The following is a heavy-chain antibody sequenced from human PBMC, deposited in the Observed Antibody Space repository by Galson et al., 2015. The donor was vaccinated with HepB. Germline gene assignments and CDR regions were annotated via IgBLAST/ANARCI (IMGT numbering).Heavy chain of an antibody. D-gene: IGHD6-19*01. V-gene: IGHV3-23*01. CDR3: AKDKQWLVLRGPYYFDY. J-gene: IGHJ4*02. Sequence: SLRLSCAASGFTFSSYAMSWVRQAPGKGLEWVSAISGSGGSTYYADSVKGRFTISRDNSKNTLYLQMNSLRAEDTAVYYCAKDKQWLVLRGPYYFDYWGQGTLVTVSS. CDR2: ISGSGGST. CDR1: GFTFSSYA.